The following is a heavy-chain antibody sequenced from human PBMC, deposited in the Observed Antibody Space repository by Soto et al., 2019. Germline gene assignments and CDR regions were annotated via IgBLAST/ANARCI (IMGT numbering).Heavy chain of an antibody. Sequence: QVQLQQWGARLLKPSETLSLTCAVYGGSFSGYFWPWIRQAPGKGREWIGEINHSGGTNYNSSLKSRVTLSVDTSKNQFSLILYSVTAADTAVYYCARDRLYYHLWGGHQIEGPYGMDVWGQGTTVSVSS. D-gene: IGHD3-3*02. J-gene: IGHJ6*02. CDR1: GGSFSGYF. CDR2: INHSGGT. V-gene: IGHV4-34*02. CDR3: ARDRLYYHLWGGHQIEGPYGMDV.